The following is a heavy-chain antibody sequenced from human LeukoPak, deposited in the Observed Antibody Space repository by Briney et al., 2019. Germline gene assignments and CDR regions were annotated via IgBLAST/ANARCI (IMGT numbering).Heavy chain of an antibody. CDR1: RFTVSSNY. CDR3: AKERNLEIAVAGTIFDY. Sequence: GGSLRLSCAASRFTVSSNYMSWVRQAPGKGLEWVSVIYSGGSTYYADSVKGRFTISRDNSKNMIYLEMNSLRAEDTAVYYCAKERNLEIAVAGTIFDYWGQGTLVTVSS. J-gene: IGHJ4*02. V-gene: IGHV3-66*01. CDR2: IYSGGST. D-gene: IGHD6-19*01.